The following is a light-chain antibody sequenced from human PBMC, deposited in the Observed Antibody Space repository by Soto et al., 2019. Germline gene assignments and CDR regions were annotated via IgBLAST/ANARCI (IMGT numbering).Light chain of an antibody. J-gene: IGKJ3*01. V-gene: IGKV1-27*01. Sequence: DIQMTQSPTSLSASVGDRVTITCRASQDIRNFVAWYQQKPGKAPKLLIYAASTLQSGVPSRFSGSGSGTDFTLTSNSLQPEDVDTYSCQQYSSVPVFGPGTKVEIK. CDR1: QDIRNF. CDR3: QQYSSVPV. CDR2: AAS.